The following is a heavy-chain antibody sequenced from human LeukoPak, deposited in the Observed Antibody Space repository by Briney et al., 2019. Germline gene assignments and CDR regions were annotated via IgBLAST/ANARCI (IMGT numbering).Heavy chain of an antibody. CDR1: GLTFDDYA. D-gene: IGHD3-10*01. CDR3: AKAQPYGSGSLLNWFDP. V-gene: IGHV3-9*01. CDR2: ISWNSGSI. J-gene: IGHJ5*02. Sequence: GGSLRLSCAASGLTFDDYAMHWVRQAPGKGLEWVSGISWNSGSIGYADSVKGRFTISRDNAKNSLYLQMNSLRAEDTALYYCAKAQPYGSGSLLNWFDPWGQGTLVTVSS.